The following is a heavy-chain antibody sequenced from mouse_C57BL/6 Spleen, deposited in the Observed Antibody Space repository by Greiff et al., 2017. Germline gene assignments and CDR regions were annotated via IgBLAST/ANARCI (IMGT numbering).Heavy chain of an antibody. CDR3: ARGEEYVGFAY. V-gene: IGHV1-4*01. CDR1: GYTFTSYT. D-gene: IGHD5-1*01. Sequence: QVHVKQSGAELARPGASVKMSCKASGYTFTSYTMHWVNPRPGQGLDWIGYINPSSGSTKYNPKFKDKATLTADKSSSTAYMQQSSLTSEDSAVYYCARGEEYVGFAYGGQGTLVTVAA. CDR2: INPSSGST. J-gene: IGHJ3*01.